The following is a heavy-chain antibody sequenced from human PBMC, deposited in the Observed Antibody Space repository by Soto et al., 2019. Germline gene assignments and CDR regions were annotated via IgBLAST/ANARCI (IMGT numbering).Heavy chain of an antibody. CDR3: ASGAAFYYDTSRY. D-gene: IGHD3-22*01. CDR2: MSPGGNSQ. V-gene: IGHV3-30-3*01. CDR1: GFNFNIHA. J-gene: IGHJ4*02. Sequence: GGSLRLSCAAPGFNFNIHALHWIRQAPGEGLEWVAVMSPGGNSQYYADSVKGRFTISRDTSKSTLYLQMTSLRPEDTAVYYCASGAAFYYDTSRYWGQGXLVTVYS.